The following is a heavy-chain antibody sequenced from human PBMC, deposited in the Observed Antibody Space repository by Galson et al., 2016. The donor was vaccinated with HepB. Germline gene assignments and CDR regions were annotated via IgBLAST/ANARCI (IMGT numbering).Heavy chain of an antibody. CDR3: AREEFFQF. Sequence: QSGAEVKRPGESLKISCQCSGYSFTIYWIAWVRQMPGKGLEWMGVIYPGDSTARYGPSFQGQVTMSVDKSINTAYLELTSLKASDTAMYFCAREEFFQFWGQGTLV. D-gene: IGHD3-10*01. CDR2: IYPGDSTA. CDR1: GYSFTIYW. V-gene: IGHV5-51*01. J-gene: IGHJ1*01.